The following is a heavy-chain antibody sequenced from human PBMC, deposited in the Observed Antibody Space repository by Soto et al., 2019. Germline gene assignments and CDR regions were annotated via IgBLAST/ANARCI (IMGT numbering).Heavy chain of an antibody. CDR1: GFTFSRYS. D-gene: IGHD1-26*01. V-gene: IGHV3-23*01. J-gene: IGHJ4*02. Sequence: PGGSLRLSCAASGFTFSRYSMSWVRQAPGKGLEWVSSISGGGGGTIYSADSVKGRFTISRDNSKNTLYLQMNSLRVEDTAVYYCAKDSGGSFDYWGQGTLVTVSS. CDR2: ISGGGGGTI. CDR3: AKDSGGSFDY.